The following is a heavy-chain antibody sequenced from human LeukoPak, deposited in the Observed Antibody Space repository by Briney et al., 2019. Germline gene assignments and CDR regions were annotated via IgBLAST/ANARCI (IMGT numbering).Heavy chain of an antibody. Sequence: SETLSLTCTVSGYSISSGYYWSWIRQPPGKGLERIGEINHSGSTNYSPSLKSRVTISVDTSKNQFSLKLSSVTAADTAVYYCATLVVAATHKDYWGQGTLVTVSS. CDR1: GYSISSGYY. CDR2: INHSGST. J-gene: IGHJ4*02. D-gene: IGHD2-15*01. CDR3: ATLVVAATHKDY. V-gene: IGHV4-38-2*02.